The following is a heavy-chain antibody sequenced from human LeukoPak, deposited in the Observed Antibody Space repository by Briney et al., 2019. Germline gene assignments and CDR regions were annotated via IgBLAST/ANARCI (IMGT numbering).Heavy chain of an antibody. J-gene: IGHJ4*02. CDR3: AAGLGYCSGGSCYLDYYFDY. D-gene: IGHD2-15*01. CDR1: GFTFTSSA. CDR2: IVVGSGNT. Sequence: GASVTVSCKASGFTFTSSAMQWVRQARGQRLEWIGWIVVGSGNTNYAQKFQERVTITRDMSTSTAYMELSSLRSEDTAVYYCAAGLGYCSGGSCYLDYYFDYWGQGTLVTVSS. V-gene: IGHV1-58*02.